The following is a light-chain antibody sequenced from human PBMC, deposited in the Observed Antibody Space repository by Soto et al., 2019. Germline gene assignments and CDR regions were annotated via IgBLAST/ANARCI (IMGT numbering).Light chain of an antibody. J-gene: IGLJ3*02. V-gene: IGLV2-8*01. CDR3: SSFAGSNEVV. CDR2: EVS. Sequence: QSVLTQPPSASGSPGQSVTISCTGTSSDVGAYNYVSWYQQHPGKAPKVMIFEVSKRPSGVPDRFSGSKSGNTASLTVSGLQAEDEDDYYCSSFAGSNEVVFGGGTKLTVL. CDR1: SSDVGAYNY.